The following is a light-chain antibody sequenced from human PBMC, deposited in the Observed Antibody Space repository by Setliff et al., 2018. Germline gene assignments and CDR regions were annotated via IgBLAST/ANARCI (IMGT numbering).Light chain of an antibody. Sequence: QSVLTQPASVSGSPGQSITISCTGTSSDVGDYKYVSWYQQLPGKAPKLIIFEVSNRPSGIPNRFSGSKSGNTASLSISGLQAEDEADYYCSSYAGSSNWGVFGTGTKV. V-gene: IGLV2-14*01. J-gene: IGLJ1*01. CDR2: EVS. CDR3: SSYAGSSNWGV. CDR1: SSDVGDYKY.